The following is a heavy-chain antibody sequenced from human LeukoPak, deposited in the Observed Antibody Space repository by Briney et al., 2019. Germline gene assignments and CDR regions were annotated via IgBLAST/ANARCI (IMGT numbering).Heavy chain of an antibody. CDR3: ARAELPQESFDY. V-gene: IGHV4-38-2*02. CDR1: GYSISSGYF. Sequence: PSETLSLTCTVSGYSISSGYFWGWIRQPPGKGLEWIGSIYHSGITYYNPSLRSRVTISVDTSKNQFSLKLSSVTAADTAVYYCARAELPQESFDYWGQGTLVTVSS. CDR2: IYHSGIT. J-gene: IGHJ4*02. D-gene: IGHD1-7*01.